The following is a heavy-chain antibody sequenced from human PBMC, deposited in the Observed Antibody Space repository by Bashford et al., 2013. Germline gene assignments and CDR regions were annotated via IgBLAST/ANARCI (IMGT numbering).Heavy chain of an antibody. V-gene: IGHV3-33*06. D-gene: IGHD3-3*01. CDR3: ANPATEWNYYGTDV. CDR2: IWYDGSNK. Sequence: VRQAPGKGLEWVAVIWYDGSNKYYADSVKGRFTISRDNSKNTLYLQMNSLRAEDTAVYYCANPATEWNYYGTDVWGQGTTVTVSS. J-gene: IGHJ6*02.